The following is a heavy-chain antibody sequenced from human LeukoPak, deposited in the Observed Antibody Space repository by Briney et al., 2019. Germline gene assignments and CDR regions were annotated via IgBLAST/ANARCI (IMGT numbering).Heavy chain of an antibody. D-gene: IGHD4/OR15-4a*01. J-gene: IGHJ4*02. CDR3: AKDSADYPTYFDY. CDR2: ISWNSGSI. CDR1: GFTFDDYA. Sequence: GRSLRLSCAASGFTFDDYAMHWVRQAPGKGLEWVSGISWNSGSIGYADSVKGRFTISRDNAKNSLYLQMNSLRAEDTALYYCAKDSADYPTYFDYWGQGTLVTVSS. V-gene: IGHV3-9*01.